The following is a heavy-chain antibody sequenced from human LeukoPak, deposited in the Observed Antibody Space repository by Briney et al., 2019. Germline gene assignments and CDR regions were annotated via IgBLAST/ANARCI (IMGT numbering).Heavy chain of an antibody. D-gene: IGHD6-19*01. CDR3: AKDLYSSGFSDY. CDR1: GFTFSSYA. V-gene: IGHV3-23*01. J-gene: IGHJ4*02. CDR2: ISGSGGST. Sequence: PGGSLRLSCAASGFTFSSYAMSWVRQAPGKGLEWVSAISGSGGSTYYADSVKGRFTISRDNSKNALYLQMNSLRAEDTAVYYCAKDLYSSGFSDYWGQGTLVTVSS.